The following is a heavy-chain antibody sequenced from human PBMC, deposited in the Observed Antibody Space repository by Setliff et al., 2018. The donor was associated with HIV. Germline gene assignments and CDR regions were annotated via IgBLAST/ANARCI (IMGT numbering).Heavy chain of an antibody. CDR3: AKGVAGLQYYYYYMDV. V-gene: IGHV4-34*01. CDR1: GGSFSGYY. Sequence: PSETLSLTCAVYGGSFSGYYWTWIRQPPGKGLEWIGEITHSGSTNYNPSLETRVTISVDTSKNQFSLKLSSVTAADTAVYYCAKGVAGLQYYYYYMDVWGKGTTFTVSS. D-gene: IGHD6-19*01. CDR2: ITHSGST. J-gene: IGHJ6*03.